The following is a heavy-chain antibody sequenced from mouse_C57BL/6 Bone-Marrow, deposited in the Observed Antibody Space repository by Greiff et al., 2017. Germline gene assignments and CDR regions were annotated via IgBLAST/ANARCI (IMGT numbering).Heavy chain of an antibody. J-gene: IGHJ2*01. V-gene: IGHV1-58*01. CDR2: IYIGNGYT. CDR1: GYTFTSYG. D-gene: IGHD2-3*01. CDR3: VRYDGYYEGYFDY. Sequence: EVKLVESGAELVRPGSSVKMSCKTSGYTFTSYGINWVKQRPGQGLEWIGYIYIGNGYTEYNEKFKGKATLTSDTSSSTAYMQLSSLTSEDSAIYFCVRYDGYYEGYFDYWGQGTTLTVSS.